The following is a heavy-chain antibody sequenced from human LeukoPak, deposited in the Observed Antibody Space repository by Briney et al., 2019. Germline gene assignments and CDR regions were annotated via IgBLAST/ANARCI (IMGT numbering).Heavy chain of an antibody. Sequence: EASVKVSCKVSGYTLTELSMHWVRQAPGKGLEWMGGFDPEDGETIYAQKFQGRVTMTEDTSTDTAYMELSSLRSEDTAVYYCATPRRDDYVWGSYRYSFDYWGQGTLVTVSS. D-gene: IGHD3-16*02. CDR2: FDPEDGET. CDR1: GYTLTELS. CDR3: ATPRRDDYVWGSYRYSFDY. V-gene: IGHV1-24*01. J-gene: IGHJ4*02.